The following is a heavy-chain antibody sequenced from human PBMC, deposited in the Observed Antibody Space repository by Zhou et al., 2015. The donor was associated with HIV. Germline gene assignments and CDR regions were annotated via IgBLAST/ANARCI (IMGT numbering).Heavy chain of an antibody. CDR2: IIPIFGTA. Sequence: QVQLVQSGAEVKKPGSSVKVSCKASGGTFSSYAISWVRQAPGQGLEWMGGIIPIFGTANYAQKFQGRVTITADESTSTAYMELSSLRSEDTAVYYCARSIRAAMAPGDAFDIWGQGTMVTVSS. D-gene: IGHD5-18*01. J-gene: IGHJ3*02. CDR3: ARSIRAAMAPGDAFDI. V-gene: IGHV1-69*01. CDR1: GGTFSSYA.